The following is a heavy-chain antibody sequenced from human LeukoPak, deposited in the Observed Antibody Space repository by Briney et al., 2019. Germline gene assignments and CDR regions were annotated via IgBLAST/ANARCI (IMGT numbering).Heavy chain of an antibody. J-gene: IGHJ4*02. CDR1: GFTFSSYS. V-gene: IGHV3-30*18. CDR3: AKDNGSPSLVLVLVATAPDY. D-gene: IGHD2-8*02. CDR2: ISYDGSQK. Sequence: GGSLRLSCAASGFTFSSYSMNWVRQAPGKGLEWVAVISYDGSQKYYADSVKGRFTISRDNSKNTVYLQMNSLSAEDTAVYYCAKDNGSPSLVLVLVATAPDYWGQGTLVTVSS.